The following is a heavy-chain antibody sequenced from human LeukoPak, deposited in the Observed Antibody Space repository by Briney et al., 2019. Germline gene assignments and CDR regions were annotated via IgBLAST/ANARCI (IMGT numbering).Heavy chain of an antibody. J-gene: IGHJ3*01. CDR3: ARDPYCSGGSCYSGAFSF. V-gene: IGHV3-30*02. D-gene: IGHD2-15*01. Sequence: GGSLRLSCAASGFTFSSYGMHWVRQAPGKGLEWVAFIRYDGSNKYYADSVKGRFTISRDNSKNTLYLQMNNLRPEDTAVYYCARDPYCSGGSCYSGAFSFWGQGTLVTVSS. CDR2: IRYDGSNK. CDR1: GFTFSSYG.